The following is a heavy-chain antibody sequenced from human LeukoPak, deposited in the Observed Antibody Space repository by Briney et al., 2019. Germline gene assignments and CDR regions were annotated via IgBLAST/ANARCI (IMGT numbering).Heavy chain of an antibody. CDR2: ISAYNGNT. J-gene: IGHJ4*02. CDR3: ARDRFGSRRHTAMPSPFDY. D-gene: IGHD5-18*01. Sequence: ASVKVSCKASGYTFTRYGISWVRQAPGQGLEWMGWISAYNGNTNYAQKLKGRVTMTTDTSTSTGYMELRSLRSDDTAVYYCARDRFGSRRHTAMPSPFDYWGQGTLVTVSS. V-gene: IGHV1-18*01. CDR1: GYTFTRYG.